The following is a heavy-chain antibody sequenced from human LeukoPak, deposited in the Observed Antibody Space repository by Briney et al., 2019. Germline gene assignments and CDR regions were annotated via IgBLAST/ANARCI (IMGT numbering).Heavy chain of an antibody. J-gene: IGHJ4*02. CDR3: AKGEYQLLFKSNFQY. V-gene: IGHV3-23*01. Sequence: PGGSLRLSCVDSGFSFSSYAMYWVRQAPGKGLEWVSGTSGSGGSTYYADSVKGRFTISRDNSKNTLFLQMNSLRAEDTAVYYCAKGEYQLLFKSNFQYWGQGTLVTVSS. CDR2: TSGSGGST. D-gene: IGHD2-2*01. CDR1: GFSFSSYA.